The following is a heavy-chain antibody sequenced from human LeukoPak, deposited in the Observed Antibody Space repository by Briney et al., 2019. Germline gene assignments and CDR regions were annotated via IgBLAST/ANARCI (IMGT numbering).Heavy chain of an antibody. D-gene: IGHD3-22*01. CDR3: ARPKGRTDDSLDS. J-gene: IGHJ4*02. CDR1: GGSISSGGYY. CDR2: IYHSGST. V-gene: IGHV4-30-2*01. Sequence: PSQTLSLTCTVSGGSISSGGYYWSWIRQPPGKGLEWIGYIYHSGSTYYNPSLKSRVTISVDRSKNQFSLKLSSVTAADTAVYYCARPKGRTDDSLDSWGQGTLVTVSS.